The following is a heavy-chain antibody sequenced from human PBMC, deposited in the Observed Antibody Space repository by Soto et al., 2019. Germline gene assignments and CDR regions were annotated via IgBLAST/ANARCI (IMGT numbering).Heavy chain of an antibody. J-gene: IGHJ6*02. CDR1: GYTFASYG. D-gene: IGHD3-22*01. CDR2: ISAYNGNT. CDR3: ARGYHDSSPGKGYYYYGMDV. Sequence: GASVKVSCKASGYTFASYGINWVRQAPGQGLERMGWISAYNGNTNYAQKLQGRVTMTTDTSTSTAYMELRSLRSDDTAVYYCARGYHDSSPGKGYYYYGMDVWGQGTTVTVSS. V-gene: IGHV1-18*01.